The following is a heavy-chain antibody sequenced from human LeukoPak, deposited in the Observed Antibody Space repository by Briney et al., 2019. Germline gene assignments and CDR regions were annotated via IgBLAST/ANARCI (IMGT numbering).Heavy chain of an antibody. D-gene: IGHD5-18*01. CDR1: GFSFSSYS. Sequence: GGSLRLSCAASGFSFSSYSLNWVRQAPGKGLEWVSSISTSSNLYYADSLKGRFTISRDNAKNSLYLQMNSLRAEDTAVYCCARGGLGYSYGLHPSDYWGHGTLVTVSS. CDR3: ARGGLGYSYGLHPSDY. CDR2: ISTSSNL. V-gene: IGHV3-21*01. J-gene: IGHJ4*01.